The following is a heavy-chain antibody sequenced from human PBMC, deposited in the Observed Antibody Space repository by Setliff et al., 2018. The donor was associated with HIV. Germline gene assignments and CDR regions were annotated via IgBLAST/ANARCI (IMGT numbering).Heavy chain of an antibody. CDR2: FNHGRST. Sequence: SETLSLTCAVYGGSFSGYSWNWIRQPPGKGLEWIGEFNHGRSTNNNPSLKSRVTISGDTTKNQFSLKLTSVTAADTAVYYCATNSDTSGYPPPPFDYWGQGTLVTVSS. D-gene: IGHD3-22*01. J-gene: IGHJ4*02. CDR1: GGSFSGYS. CDR3: ATNSDTSGYPPPPFDY. V-gene: IGHV4-34*01.